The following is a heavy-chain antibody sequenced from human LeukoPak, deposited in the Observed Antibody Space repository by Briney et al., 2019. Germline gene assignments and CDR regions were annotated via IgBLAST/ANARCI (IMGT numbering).Heavy chain of an antibody. D-gene: IGHD3-22*01. CDR1: GFTFSSYA. V-gene: IGHV3-23*01. Sequence: GGSLRLSCAVSGFTFSSYAMNWVRQAPGKGLEWVSVISGSSDSTDYADSVKGRFTISRDNSKNTLYLQMNSLRAEDTAVYYCAREVRGYESSGYYYYWGQGTLVTVSS. CDR2: ISGSSDST. CDR3: AREVRGYESSGYYYY. J-gene: IGHJ4*02.